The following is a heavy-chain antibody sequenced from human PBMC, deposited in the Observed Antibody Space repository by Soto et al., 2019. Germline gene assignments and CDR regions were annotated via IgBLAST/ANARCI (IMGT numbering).Heavy chain of an antibody. CDR2: IIPMFGTA. D-gene: IGHD5-12*01. Sequence: QVQLVQSGAEVKRPGSSVKVSCKASGGTFRTFAISWVRQAPGQGLEWMGIIIPMFGTANLAQKFQGRVTITADESTSTAYMELSSLRSEDTAMYYCARGLGDGYSFDYWGQGTLVTVSS. CDR1: GGTFRTFA. V-gene: IGHV1-69*18. J-gene: IGHJ4*02. CDR3: ARGLGDGYSFDY.